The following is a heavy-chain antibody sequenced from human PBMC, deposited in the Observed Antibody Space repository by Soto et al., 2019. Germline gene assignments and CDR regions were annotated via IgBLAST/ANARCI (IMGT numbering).Heavy chain of an antibody. D-gene: IGHD3-22*01. V-gene: IGHV3-23*01. CDR3: AVGRHKTSGSNTWFDP. Sequence: HPGGSLRLSCAASGVNFSSYAINFFRHAPCKWLEWVSTISDTGGGTFYAGSVKGRFTISRDNSKNTLYLQMHSLRADDSAIYFCAVGRHKTSGSNTWFDPWGRGTLVTVSS. CDR2: ISDTGGGT. J-gene: IGHJ5*02. CDR1: GVNFSSYA.